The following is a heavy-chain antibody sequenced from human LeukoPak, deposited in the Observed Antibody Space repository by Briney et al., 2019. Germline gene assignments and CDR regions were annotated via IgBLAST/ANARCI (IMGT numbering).Heavy chain of an antibody. Sequence: GGSLRLSCAASGFTFSSYAMHWVRQAPGEGLEWVAVISYDGSNKYYADSVQGRFTISRDNSKSTLCLQMNSLRAEDTAVYYCAKQLGYCSDGSCYFPYWGQGTLVTVSS. CDR1: GFTFSSYA. V-gene: IGHV3-30-3*02. CDR3: AKQLGYCSDGSCYFPY. CDR2: ISYDGSNK. D-gene: IGHD2-15*01. J-gene: IGHJ4*02.